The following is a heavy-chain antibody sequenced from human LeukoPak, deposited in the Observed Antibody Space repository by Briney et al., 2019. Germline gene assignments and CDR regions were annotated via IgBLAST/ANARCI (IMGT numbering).Heavy chain of an antibody. CDR2: INPNSGDT. CDR1: GYTFTDYY. J-gene: IGHJ4*02. CDR3: ARESYCSTPSCSHDY. D-gene: IGHD2-2*01. Sequence: ASVKVSCKASGYTFTDYYMHWVRQASGQGLEWMGWINPNSGDTHYAQNFQGRVTMTRDTSISTAYMELSRLRSDDTAVYYCARESYCSTPSCSHDYWGQGTLVTVSS. V-gene: IGHV1-2*02.